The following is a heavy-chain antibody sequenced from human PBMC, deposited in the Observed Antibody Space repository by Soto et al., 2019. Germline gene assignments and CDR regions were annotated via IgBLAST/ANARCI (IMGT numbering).Heavy chain of an antibody. CDR1: GFSLSTSGVG. CDR3: AHISSGWQWLVPFDY. D-gene: IGHD6-19*01. Sequence: QITLKESGPTLVKPTQTLTLTCTFSGFSLSTSGVGVGWIRQPPGKALEWLALIYWDDDERYSPSLKSRLTITKDTSKNQVVLTMTNMDPVDTATYYCAHISSGWQWLVPFDYWGQGTLVTVSS. J-gene: IGHJ4*02. CDR2: IYWDDDE. V-gene: IGHV2-5*02.